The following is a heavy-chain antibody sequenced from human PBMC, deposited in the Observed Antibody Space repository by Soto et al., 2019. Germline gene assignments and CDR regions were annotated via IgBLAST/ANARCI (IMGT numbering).Heavy chain of an antibody. D-gene: IGHD3-22*01. V-gene: IGHV3-23*01. CDR3: AKSGYYDSSGYYLGEYYYYGMDV. J-gene: IGHJ6*02. CDR1: GFTFSSYA. Sequence: GGSLRLSCAASGFTFSSYAMSWFRQAPGKGLEWVSAISGSGGSTYYADSVKGRFTISRDNSKNTLYLQMNSLRAEDTAVYYCAKSGYYDSSGYYLGEYYYYGMDVWGQGTTVTVSS. CDR2: ISGSGGST.